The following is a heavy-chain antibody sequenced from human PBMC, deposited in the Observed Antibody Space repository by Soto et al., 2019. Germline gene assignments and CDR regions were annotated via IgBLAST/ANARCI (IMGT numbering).Heavy chain of an antibody. CDR1: GGSISSSNYY. J-gene: IGHJ4*02. V-gene: IGHV4-39*01. Sequence: PSETLSLTCTVSGGSISSSNYYWAWIRQPPGKGLEWIGNIYYTEGTYYNPSLKSRVTISVDTSENRVSLKLFSVTAADTALYYCVSAAKWELLFDYWGQGIQVTVSS. D-gene: IGHD1-26*01. CDR3: VSAAKWELLFDY. CDR2: IYYTEGT.